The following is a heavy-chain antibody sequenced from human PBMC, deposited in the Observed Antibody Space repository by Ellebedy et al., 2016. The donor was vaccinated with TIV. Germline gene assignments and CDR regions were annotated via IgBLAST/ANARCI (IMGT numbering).Heavy chain of an antibody. D-gene: IGHD3-22*01. J-gene: IGHJ4*02. V-gene: IGHV1-18*01. CDR2: ISEYNPKG. Sequence: AASVKVSCKTSGYTFTSHGITWVRQAPGQGLEWMGWISEYNPKGNYAQNVQGRATMTTDTSTSTGYMELRGLRSDDTAVYYCARQYYDDSSGFSDYWGQGTLVTVSS. CDR1: GYTFTSHG. CDR3: ARQYYDDSSGFSDY.